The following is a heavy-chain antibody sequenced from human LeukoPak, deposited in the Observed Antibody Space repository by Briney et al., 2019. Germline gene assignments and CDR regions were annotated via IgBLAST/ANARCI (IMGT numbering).Heavy chain of an antibody. D-gene: IGHD3-16*02. Sequence: GGSLRLFCAASGFTFSSYNMNWVRQAPGKGLEWVSSISSSSSYVYSADSVKGRFTISRDNAKNSLYLQMNSLRAEDTAVYYCARGDDYVWGSYRYADYWGQGTLVAVSS. CDR3: ARGDDYVWGSYRYADY. V-gene: IGHV3-21*01. CDR1: GFTFSSYN. J-gene: IGHJ4*02. CDR2: ISSSSSYV.